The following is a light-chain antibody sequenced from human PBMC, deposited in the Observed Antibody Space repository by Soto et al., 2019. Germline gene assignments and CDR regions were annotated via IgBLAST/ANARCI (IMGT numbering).Light chain of an antibody. CDR1: QSVSSN. CDR2: DAS. V-gene: IGKV3-15*01. Sequence: IVMTQSPATLSVSPGERATLSCRASQSVSSNLAWYQQKPGQAPRLLIYDASTRATGIPASFSGSGSGTEFTLTICSLQSEDFAVYYCQQYNKWPPLFGPGTKVDIK. CDR3: QQYNKWPPL. J-gene: IGKJ3*01.